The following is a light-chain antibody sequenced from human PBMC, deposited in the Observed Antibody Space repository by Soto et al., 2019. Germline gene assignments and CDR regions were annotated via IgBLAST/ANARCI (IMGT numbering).Light chain of an antibody. CDR3: QQYGRSPRT. CDR2: GAS. Sequence: EIVLTQSPGTLSLSPGERATLSCRASESVTSSYLAWYQHKPGQAPRLLIYGASSRATGIPDRFSGSGSGTDFTLTISRLEPEDLAVYYCQQYGRSPRTFGQGTKVDIK. CDR1: ESVTSSY. V-gene: IGKV3-20*01. J-gene: IGKJ1*01.